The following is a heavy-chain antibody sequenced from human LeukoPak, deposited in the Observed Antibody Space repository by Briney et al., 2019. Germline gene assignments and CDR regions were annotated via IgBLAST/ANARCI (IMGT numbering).Heavy chain of an antibody. V-gene: IGHV3-48*04. D-gene: IGHD3-22*01. Sequence: SGGSLRLSCAASGFTFSSYSMNWVRQAPGKGLEWVSYISSSSSTIYYADSVKGRFTISRDNAKNSLYLQMNSLRAEDTAVYCCARGETNPLYYYDSSGYYGYWGQGTLVTVSS. J-gene: IGHJ4*02. CDR2: ISSSSSTI. CDR1: GFTFSSYS. CDR3: ARGETNPLYYYDSSGYYGY.